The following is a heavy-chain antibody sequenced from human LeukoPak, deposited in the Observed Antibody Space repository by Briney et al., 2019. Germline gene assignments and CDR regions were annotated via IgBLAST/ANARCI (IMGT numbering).Heavy chain of an antibody. CDR2: ISYDGSNK. J-gene: IGHJ4*02. CDR3: AKDLKGPLIAAADGPFDY. CDR1: GFTFSSYG. V-gene: IGHV3-30*18. Sequence: PGGSLRLSCAASGFTFSSYGMHWVRQAPGKGLEWVAVISYDGSNKYYADSVKGRFTISRDNSKNTLYLQMNSLRAEDTAVYYCAKDLKGPLIAAADGPFDYWGQGTLVTVSS. D-gene: IGHD6-13*01.